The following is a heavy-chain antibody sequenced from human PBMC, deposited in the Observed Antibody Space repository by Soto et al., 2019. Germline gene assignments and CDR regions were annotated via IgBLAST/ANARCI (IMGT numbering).Heavy chain of an antibody. CDR1: GFIFSDQY. J-gene: IGHJ2*01. CDR3: ARDLAGAPYVDL. CDR2: IRNKANSYTR. V-gene: IGHV3-72*01. Sequence: EGQLVESGGGLVQPGGSLRLSCAASGFIFSDQYMDWVRQAPGKGLEWVGRIRNKANSYTREYAASVKGRFTISRDDSTHSLYLQMNSLKTEATALYYCARDLAGAPYVDLWGRGTLVTVSS. D-gene: IGHD1-26*01.